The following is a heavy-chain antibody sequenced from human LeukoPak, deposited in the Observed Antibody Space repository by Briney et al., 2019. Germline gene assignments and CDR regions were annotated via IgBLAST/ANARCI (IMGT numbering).Heavy chain of an antibody. Sequence: GGSLRLSCAASGFTFSSYAMSWVRQAPGKGLEWVSAISGSGGSTYYADSVKGRFTISRDNSKNTLYLQMNSLRAEDTAVYYCAKPPPGSSGWYSDLEYFDYWGQGTLVTVSS. J-gene: IGHJ4*02. D-gene: IGHD6-19*01. CDR2: ISGSGGST. CDR3: AKPPPGSSGWYSDLEYFDY. CDR1: GFTFSSYA. V-gene: IGHV3-23*01.